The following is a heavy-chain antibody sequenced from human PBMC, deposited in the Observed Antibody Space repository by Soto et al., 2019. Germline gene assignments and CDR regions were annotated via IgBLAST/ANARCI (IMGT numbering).Heavy chain of an antibody. CDR3: ARDSRYSSSWYEPGYFDY. CDR1: GFTFSSYA. Sequence: QVQLVESGGGVVQPGRSLRLSCAASGFTFSSYAMHWVRQAPGKGLEWVAVISYDGSNKYYADSVKGRFTISRDNSKNTLYLQMSSLRAEDTAVYYCARDSRYSSSWYEPGYFDYWGQGTLVTVSS. J-gene: IGHJ4*02. V-gene: IGHV3-30-3*01. CDR2: ISYDGSNK. D-gene: IGHD6-13*01.